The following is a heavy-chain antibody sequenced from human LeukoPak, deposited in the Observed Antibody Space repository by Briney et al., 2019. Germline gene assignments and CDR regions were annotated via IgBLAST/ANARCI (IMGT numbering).Heavy chain of an antibody. J-gene: IGHJ4*02. V-gene: IGHV4-34*01. CDR3: ARDKQLSPFDY. D-gene: IGHD5-18*01. CDR1: GGSFSGYY. Sequence: SETLSLTCAVYGGSFSGYYWSWIRQPPGKGLEWIGEINHSGSTNYNPSLKSRVTMSVDTSKNQFSLKLSSVTAADTAVYYCARDKQLSPFDYWGQGTLVTVSS. CDR2: INHSGST.